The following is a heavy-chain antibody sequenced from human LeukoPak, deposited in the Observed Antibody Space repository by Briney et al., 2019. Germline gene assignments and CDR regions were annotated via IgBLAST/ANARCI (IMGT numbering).Heavy chain of an antibody. CDR2: ISGSGGST. CDR3: AKWELLDHYFDY. Sequence: GGSLRLSCAASGFTFSSYAMSWVRQAPGQGLEWVSAISGSGGSTYYADSVKGRFTISRDNSKNTLYLQMNSLRAEDTAVYYCAKWELLDHYFDYWGQGTLVTVSS. CDR1: GFTFSSYA. V-gene: IGHV3-23*01. J-gene: IGHJ4*02. D-gene: IGHD1-26*01.